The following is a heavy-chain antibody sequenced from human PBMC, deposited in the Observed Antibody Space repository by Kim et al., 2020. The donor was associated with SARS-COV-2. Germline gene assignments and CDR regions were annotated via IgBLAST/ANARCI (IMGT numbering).Heavy chain of an antibody. D-gene: IGHD2-8*01. J-gene: IGHJ6*02. CDR2: ISYDGSNK. Sequence: GGSLRLSCAASGFTFIIYAMHWVRQAPGKGLEWVAVISYDGSNKYYADSVKGRFTISRDNSKNTLYLQMNSLRAEDTAVYYCANGVSGNYYYGMDVWGRGTRVTV. CDR3: ANGVSGNYYYGMDV. CDR1: GFTFIIYA. V-gene: IGHV3-30*18.